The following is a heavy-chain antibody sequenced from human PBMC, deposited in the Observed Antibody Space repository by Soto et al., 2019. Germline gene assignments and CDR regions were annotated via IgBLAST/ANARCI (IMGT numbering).Heavy chain of an antibody. D-gene: IGHD6-19*01. CDR1: GYTFTGYY. V-gene: IGHV1-2*04. J-gene: IGHJ4*02. CDR2: INPNSGGT. Sequence: ASVKVSCKASGYTFTGYYMHWVRQAPGQGLEWMGWINPNSGGTNYAQKFQGWVTMTRDTSISTAYMELSRLRSDDTAVYYCARTLSPVAGTEFDYWGQGTLVTVSS. CDR3: ARTLSPVAGTEFDY.